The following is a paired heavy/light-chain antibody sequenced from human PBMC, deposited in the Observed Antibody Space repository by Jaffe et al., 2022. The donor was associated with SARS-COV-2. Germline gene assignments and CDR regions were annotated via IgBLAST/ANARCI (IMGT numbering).Heavy chain of an antibody. CDR3: AKDGHSGNGVWDYFDS. CDR1: GFTFSNYA. Sequence: EVQLLESGGGLVQSGGSLRLPCAASGFTFSNYAMAWVRQSPGKGLEWVASVGGETDTHYADSVKGRVTISRDNSKNMVYLQMSSLRVEDTALYYCAKDGHSGNGVWDYFDSWGQGTLVTVSS. J-gene: IGHJ4*02. D-gene: IGHD2-8*01. CDR2: SVGGETDT. V-gene: IGHV3-23*01.
Light chain of an antibody. J-gene: IGKJ2*01. CDR1: QTVSDNY. CDR3: HHYGRIPEVYT. CDR2: GAS. Sequence: EVVLTQSPGTLSLSPGERATLSCRASQTVSDNYLAWYQQKPGQAPRLLIYGASSRATGIPDRFSGSGSGTDFTLTISKLEPEDFAVYYCHHYGRIPEVYTFGQGTKLEIK. V-gene: IGKV3-20*01.